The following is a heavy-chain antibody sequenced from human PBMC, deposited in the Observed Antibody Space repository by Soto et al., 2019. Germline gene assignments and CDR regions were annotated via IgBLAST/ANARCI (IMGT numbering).Heavy chain of an antibody. Sequence: SETLSLTCTVSGGSISSSSYYWVWIRQPPGKGLEWIGYIYYGGSTYYNPSLQSRVTMSVDRSRNQFSLKLNSVTAADTAVYYCARVSGSYYYGMDVWGQGTTVTVS. D-gene: IGHD1-26*01. CDR1: GGSISSSSYY. CDR2: IYYGGST. CDR3: ARVSGSYYYGMDV. V-gene: IGHV4-39*07. J-gene: IGHJ6*02.